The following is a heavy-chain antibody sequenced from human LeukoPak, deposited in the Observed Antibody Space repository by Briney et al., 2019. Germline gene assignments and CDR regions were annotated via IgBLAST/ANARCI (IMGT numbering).Heavy chain of an antibody. D-gene: IGHD4-17*01. CDR3: ARKATTGPTKAAFDI. CDR2: IYYSGSI. J-gene: IGHJ3*02. Sequence: SQTLSLTCAVSGGSISSDSNSWTWIRQPPGKGLEWIGHIYYSGSIYYNPSLKSRVTMSVDTSKNQFSLKLSSVTAVDTAVYYCARKATTGPTKAAFDIWGQGTMITVSS. V-gene: IGHV4-28*02. CDR1: GGSISSDSNS.